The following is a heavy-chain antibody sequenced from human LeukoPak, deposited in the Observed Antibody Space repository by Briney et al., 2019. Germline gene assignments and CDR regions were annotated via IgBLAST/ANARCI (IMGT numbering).Heavy chain of an antibody. CDR1: GASFSSASY. CDR3: ARSRAFNSGAFDP. V-gene: IGHV4-61*01. J-gene: IGHJ5*02. D-gene: IGHD1-26*01. CDR2: IYNGVNT. Sequence: SETLSLTCTVSGASFSSASYWTWIRQPPGKGVEWIAHIYNGVNTNYNPSLKSRVTISVDTSKNQFSLRLNSVTAADTAVYYCARSRAFNSGAFDPWGQGSLVTVSS.